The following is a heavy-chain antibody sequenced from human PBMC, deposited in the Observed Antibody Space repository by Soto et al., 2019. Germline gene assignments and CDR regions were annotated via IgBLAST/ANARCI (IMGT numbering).Heavy chain of an antibody. J-gene: IGHJ6*02. D-gene: IGHD6-25*01. CDR1: GDSVSSNSAA. CDR3: ARDSGRSGWHDWGGMDV. Sequence: SQTLSLTCAISGDSVSSNSAAWNWIRQSPSRGLEWLGRTYYRSKWYNDYAVSVKSRITINPDTSKSQFSLQLNSVTPEDTAVYYCARDSGRSGWHDWGGMDVWGQGTTVTVSS. V-gene: IGHV6-1*01. CDR2: TYYRSKWYN.